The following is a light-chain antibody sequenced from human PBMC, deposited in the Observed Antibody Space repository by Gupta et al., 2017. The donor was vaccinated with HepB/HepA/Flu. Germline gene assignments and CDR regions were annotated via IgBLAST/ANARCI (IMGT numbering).Light chain of an antibody. CDR1: SGSVSISYY. V-gene: IGLV8-61*01. CDR3: VLYMGSGIWV. Sequence: QTVVTQEPSFSVSPGGTVTLTCGLSSGSVSISYYPSWYQQTPDQAPRTLIYNTNTRSSGVPDRFSGSILGNKAALIITGAQADDESDYYCVLYMGSGIWVFGGGTKLTVL. CDR2: NTN. J-gene: IGLJ3*02.